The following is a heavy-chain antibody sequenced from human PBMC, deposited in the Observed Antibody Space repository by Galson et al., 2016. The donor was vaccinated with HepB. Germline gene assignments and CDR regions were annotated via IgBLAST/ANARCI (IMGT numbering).Heavy chain of an antibody. D-gene: IGHD3-3*01. CDR2: ISCSGGST. J-gene: IGHJ6*02. V-gene: IGHV3-23*01. CDR1: GFTFSSYA. CDR3: AKDLGFLEWLFFDSYYYYGMGV. Sequence: SLRLSCAASGFTFSSYAMSWVRQAPGKGLEWVSAISCSGGSTYYADSVKGRFTISRDNSKNTLYLQMSSLRAEDTAVYYCAKDLGFLEWLFFDSYYYYGMGVGSQGTTVTVPS.